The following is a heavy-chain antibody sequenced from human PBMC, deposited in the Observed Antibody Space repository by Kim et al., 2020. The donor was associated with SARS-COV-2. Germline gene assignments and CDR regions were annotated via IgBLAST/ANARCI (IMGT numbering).Heavy chain of an antibody. CDR1: GFTFNNYG. Sequence: GGSLRLSCAASGFTFNNYGMHWVRQAPGKGLEWVAVISYDGSHKYYEDSVKGRFTISRDNSKNTLYLQMNSLRIEDTAVYYCAKSFSGSYFGYDYWGQGTLVTVS. D-gene: IGHD1-26*01. CDR3: AKSFSGSYFGYDY. V-gene: IGHV3-30*18. CDR2: ISYDGSHK. J-gene: IGHJ4*02.